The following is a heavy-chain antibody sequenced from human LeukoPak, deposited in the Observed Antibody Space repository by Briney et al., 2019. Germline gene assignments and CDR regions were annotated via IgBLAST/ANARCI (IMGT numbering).Heavy chain of an antibody. J-gene: IGHJ4*02. CDR2: ISYDGSNK. CDR1: GFTFSSYA. V-gene: IGHV3-30*04. CDR3: ALESRDGYNRGYDY. Sequence: GRSLRLSCAASGFTFSSYAMHWVRQAPGKGLEWVAVISYDGSNKYYADSVKGRFTISRDNSKNTLYLQMNSLRAEDTAVYYCALESRDGYNRGYDYWGQGTLVTVSS. D-gene: IGHD5-24*01.